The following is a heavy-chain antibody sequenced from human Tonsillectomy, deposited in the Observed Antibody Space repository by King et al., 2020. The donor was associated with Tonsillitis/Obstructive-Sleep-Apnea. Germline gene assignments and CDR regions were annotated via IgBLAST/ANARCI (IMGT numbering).Heavy chain of an antibody. Sequence: QLVQSGAEVKKSGASVRVSCKASGYTYTGFLMHWVRQAPGQGLEWIGRINPRNGDINYAQKFQGRVTMTTDTSMNTAYIELTSLGSDDTAVYYCGRGNKSFDPWGQGTLVTVSS. CDR3: GRGNKSFDP. J-gene: IGHJ5*02. CDR2: INPRNGDI. V-gene: IGHV1-2*06. CDR1: GYTYTGFL.